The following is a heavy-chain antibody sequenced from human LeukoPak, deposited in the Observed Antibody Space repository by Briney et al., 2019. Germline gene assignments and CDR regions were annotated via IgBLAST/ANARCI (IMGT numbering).Heavy chain of an antibody. CDR2: ISGSGGST. V-gene: IGHV3-23*01. CDR3: AKAGAPYRYYGSGSYYNY. CDR1: GFTFSSYA. J-gene: IGHJ4*02. D-gene: IGHD3-10*01. Sequence: GSLRLSCAASGFTFSSYAMSWVRQAPGKGLEWVSAISGSGGSTYYADSVKGRFTISRDNSKNTLYLQMNSLRAEDTAVYYCAKAGAPYRYYGSGSYYNYWGQGTLVTVSS.